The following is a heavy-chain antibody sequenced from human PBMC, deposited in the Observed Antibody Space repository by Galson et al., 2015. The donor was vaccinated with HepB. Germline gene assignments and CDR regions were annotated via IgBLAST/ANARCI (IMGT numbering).Heavy chain of an antibody. CDR2: IYHSGST. Sequence: LSLTCAVSGGSISSGGYSWSWIRQPPGKGLEWIGYIYHSGSTYYNPSLKSRVTISVDRSKNQFSLKLSSVTAADTAVYYCARSYGDYGGVDYWGQGTLVTVSS. D-gene: IGHD4-17*01. J-gene: IGHJ4*02. V-gene: IGHV4-30-2*01. CDR3: ARSYGDYGGVDY. CDR1: GGSISSGGYS.